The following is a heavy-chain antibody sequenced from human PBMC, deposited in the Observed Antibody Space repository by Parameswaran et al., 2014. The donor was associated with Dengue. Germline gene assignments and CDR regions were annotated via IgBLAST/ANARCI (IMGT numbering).Heavy chain of an antibody. CDR3: ASGTSGYGVFDI. CDR1: GGSISSGGYY. V-gene: IGHV4-31*03. CDR2: IYYSGST. D-gene: IGHD3-9*01. J-gene: IGHJ3*02. Sequence: TLSLTCTVSGGSISSGGYYWSWIRQHPGKGLEWIGYIYYSGSTYYNPSLKSRVTISVDTSKNQFSLKLSSVTAADTAVYYCASGTSGYGVFDIWGQGTMVTVSS.